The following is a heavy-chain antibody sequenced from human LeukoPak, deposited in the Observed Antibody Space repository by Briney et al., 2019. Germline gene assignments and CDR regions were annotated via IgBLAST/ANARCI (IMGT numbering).Heavy chain of an antibody. V-gene: IGHV1-8*02. D-gene: IGHD3-9*01. Sequence: GASVKVSCKASGYTFTSYDINWVRQATGQGLEWMGWMNPNSGNTGYAQKFQGRVTMTRNTSISTAYMELSSLRSEDTAVYYCARGVLYYDILTGYYSEWGSDYWGQGTLVTVSS. CDR1: GYTFTSYD. CDR2: MNPNSGNT. CDR3: ARGVLYYDILTGYYSEWGSDY. J-gene: IGHJ4*02.